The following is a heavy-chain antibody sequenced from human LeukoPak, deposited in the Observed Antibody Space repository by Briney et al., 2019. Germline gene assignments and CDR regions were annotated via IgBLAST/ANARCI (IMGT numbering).Heavy chain of an antibody. CDR3: ARKVAGNVDY. V-gene: IGHV3-33*01. CDR2: IWYDGSNK. D-gene: IGHD6-19*01. J-gene: IGHJ4*02. Sequence: PGGSLRLSCAASGFTFSSYGMHWVRQAPVKGLEWVAVIWYDGSNKYYADSVKGRFTISRDNSKNTLYLQMNSLRAEDTAVYYCARKVAGNVDYWGQGTLVTVSS. CDR1: GFTFSSYG.